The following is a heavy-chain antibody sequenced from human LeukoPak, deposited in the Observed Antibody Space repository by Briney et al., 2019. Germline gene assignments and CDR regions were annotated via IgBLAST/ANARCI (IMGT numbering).Heavy chain of an antibody. Sequence: GGSLTPFRPLYGLTYVSQWMSSARHAPRKGPEWVSNINEDGSKKYYVDSVKGRFNISRDNDKNSLYLQLNGLRSEDTAIYYCARDGRDGYIDYWGQGTLVTVSS. CDR3: ARDGRDGYIDY. D-gene: IGHD5-24*01. V-gene: IGHV3-7*01. J-gene: IGHJ4*02. CDR1: GLTYVSQW. CDR2: INEDGSKK.